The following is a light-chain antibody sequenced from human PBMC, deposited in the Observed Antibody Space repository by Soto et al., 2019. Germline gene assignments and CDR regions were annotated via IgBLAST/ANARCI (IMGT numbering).Light chain of an antibody. V-gene: IGLV2-14*01. CDR1: SSDVGGYNY. Sequence: QSALTQPASVSGSPGQSITISCTGTSSDVGGYNYVSWYQQHPGKAPKLMIYEVSNRPSGVSNRFSGSKSGNTASLTISGLQAEDEADYYCSSYTSSSTCHGFGTGTKLTVL. CDR2: EVS. CDR3: SSYTSSSTCHG. J-gene: IGLJ1*01.